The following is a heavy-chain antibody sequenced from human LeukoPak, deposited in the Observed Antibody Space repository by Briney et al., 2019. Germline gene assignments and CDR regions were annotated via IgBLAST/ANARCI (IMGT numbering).Heavy chain of an antibody. J-gene: IGHJ5*02. CDR3: ERGGGYFGDNFEYGGRKPGVPVP. CDR1: GFTFSSYG. V-gene: IGHV3-33*01. D-gene: IGHD3-10*01. CDR2: IWYDGSNK. Sequence: GGSLRLSCAASGFTFSSYGMHWVRQAPGKGLEWVAVIWYDGSNKYYADSVKGRFTISRDNSKNTLYLQMNSLRAEDTAVYYCERGGGYFGDNFEYGGRKPGVPVPWG.